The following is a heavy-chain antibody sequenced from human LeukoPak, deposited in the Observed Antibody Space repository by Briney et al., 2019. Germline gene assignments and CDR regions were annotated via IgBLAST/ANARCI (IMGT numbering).Heavy chain of an antibody. CDR3: TTENDQLLDPTWFDP. V-gene: IGHV3-23*01. J-gene: IGHJ5*02. CDR2: ISGSGGST. Sequence: PGGSLRLSCAASGFTFSSYAMRWVRQARGKGLEWGSAISGSGGSTYYADSVKGRFTISRDNSKNTLYLQMNSLKTEDTAVYYCTTENDQLLDPTWFDPWGQGTLVTVSS. CDR1: GFTFSSYA. D-gene: IGHD2-2*02.